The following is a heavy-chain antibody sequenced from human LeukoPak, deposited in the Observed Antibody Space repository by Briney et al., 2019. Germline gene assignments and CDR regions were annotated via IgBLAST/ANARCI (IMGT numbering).Heavy chain of an antibody. CDR2: ISGSNSYI. V-gene: IGHV3-21*04. CDR1: GFTFSSYS. CDR3: ARLHRYGYYYYYMDV. Sequence: GGSLRLSCAASGFTFSSYSMNWVRQAPGKGLEWVSSISGSNSYIYYADSMKGRFTISRDNAKNSLYLQMSSLRADDTALYFCARLHRYGYYYYYMDVWGKGTTVSVSS. J-gene: IGHJ6*03. D-gene: IGHD5-18*01.